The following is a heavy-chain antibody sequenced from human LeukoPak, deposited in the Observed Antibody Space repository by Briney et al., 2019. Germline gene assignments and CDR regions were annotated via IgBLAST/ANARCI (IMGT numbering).Heavy chain of an antibody. CDR2: ISYDGSNK. V-gene: IGHV3-30*18. J-gene: IGHJ6*02. D-gene: IGHD1-26*01. CDR1: GFTFSSYG. CDR3: AKDRAGGSLYYYYYYGMDV. Sequence: GGSLRLSCAASGFTFSSYGMPWVRQAPGKGLEWVAVISYDGSNKYYADSVKGRFTISRDNSKNTLYLQMNSLRAEDTAVYYCAKDRAGGSLYYYYYYGMDVWGQGTTVTVSS.